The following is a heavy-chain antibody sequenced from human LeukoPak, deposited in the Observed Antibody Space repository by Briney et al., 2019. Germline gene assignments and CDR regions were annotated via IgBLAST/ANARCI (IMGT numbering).Heavy chain of an antibody. J-gene: IGHJ6*03. CDR3: ARRPPYYYYMDV. CDR1: GFTFDDYA. V-gene: IGHV3-9*01. Sequence: GRSLRLSCAASGFTFDDYAMHWVRQAPGKGLEWVSGISWNSGSIGYADSVKGRFTISRDNSKNTLYLQMNSLRAEDTAVYYCARRPPYYYYMDVWGKGTTVTVSS. CDR2: ISWNSGSI.